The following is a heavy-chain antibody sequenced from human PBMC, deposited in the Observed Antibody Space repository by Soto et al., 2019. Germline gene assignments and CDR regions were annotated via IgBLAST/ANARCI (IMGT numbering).Heavy chain of an antibody. Sequence: VASVTVSCKASGYTFTSYGISWVRQAPGQGLEWMGWISAYNGNTNYAQKLQGRVTMTTDTSTSTAYMELRSLRSDDTAVYYCARGGRVTPYYYYYGMDVWGQGTTVSVSS. J-gene: IGHJ6*02. CDR3: ARGGRVTPYYYYYGMDV. CDR1: GYTFTSYG. D-gene: IGHD3-16*01. CDR2: ISAYNGNT. V-gene: IGHV1-18*04.